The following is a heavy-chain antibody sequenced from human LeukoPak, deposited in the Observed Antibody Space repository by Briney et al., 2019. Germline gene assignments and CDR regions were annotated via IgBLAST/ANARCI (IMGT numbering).Heavy chain of an antibody. CDR1: GFTVSSNY. D-gene: IGHD3-10*01. J-gene: IGHJ4*02. CDR3: AGDRYYGSGSQKPFDY. V-gene: IGHV3-20*04. Sequence: SGWSLRLSCAASGFTVSSNYMNWVRQAPGKGLEWGSGLNWNGDNTDNADSVKGRFTISRDSAKNSLYLQMNSLRAEDTALYYCAGDRYYGSGSQKPFDYWGQGTLVTVSS. CDR2: LNWNGDNT.